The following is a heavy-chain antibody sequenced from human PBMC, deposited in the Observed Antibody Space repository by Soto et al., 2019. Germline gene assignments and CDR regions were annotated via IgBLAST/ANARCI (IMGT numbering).Heavy chain of an antibody. CDR1: GFTFSSFA. D-gene: IGHD4-17*01. CDR3: AKHYRDYSNNWFDT. Sequence: PGGSLRLSCAASGFTFSSFAMSWVRQAPGKGLEWVSAISGSGGSTYYADSVKGRFTISRDNSKNTLYLQMNSLRAEDTAVYYCAKHYRDYSNNWFDTWGQGTLVTVSS. CDR2: ISGSGGST. V-gene: IGHV3-23*01. J-gene: IGHJ5*02.